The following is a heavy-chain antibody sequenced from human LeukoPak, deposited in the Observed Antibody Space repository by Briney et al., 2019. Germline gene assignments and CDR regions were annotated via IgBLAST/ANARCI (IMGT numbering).Heavy chain of an antibody. CDR3: PRGEDNADEYLREDY. CDR1: GFPFSSYW. CDR2: INQDGSEN. V-gene: IGHV3-7*04. D-gene: IGHD2/OR15-2a*01. J-gene: IGHJ4*02. Sequence: GGSLRLSCAGSGFPFSSYWMTWVRQAPGKGLEWVANINQDGSENSYVDSVRGRFTISRDNAKNSLYLQMNRVGAEDTAVYYCPRGEDNADEYLREDYWGQGILVTVSS.